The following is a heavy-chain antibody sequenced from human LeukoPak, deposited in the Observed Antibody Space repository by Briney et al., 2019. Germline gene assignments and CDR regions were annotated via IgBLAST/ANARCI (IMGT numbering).Heavy chain of an antibody. Sequence: PSETLSLTCTVSGGSISSYYWSWIRQPPGKGLEWIGYIYYSGSTNYNPSLKSRVTISVDTSKNQFSLKLSSVTAADTAVYYCASYCGGDCHWYFDLWGRGTLVTVSS. CDR3: ASYCGGDCHWYFDL. J-gene: IGHJ2*01. V-gene: IGHV4-59*01. D-gene: IGHD2-21*02. CDR2: IYYSGST. CDR1: GGSISSYY.